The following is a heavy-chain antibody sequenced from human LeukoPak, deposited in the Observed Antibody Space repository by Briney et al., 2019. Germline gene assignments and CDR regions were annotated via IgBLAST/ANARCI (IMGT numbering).Heavy chain of an antibody. D-gene: IGHD2-15*01. J-gene: IGHJ5*02. CDR3: ATLTVGYCSGGSCYSEGNWFDP. V-gene: IGHV4-34*01. Sequence: PSETLSLTCAVYGGSFSGYYWSWIRQPPGKGLEWIGEINHSGSTNYNPSLKSRVTISVDTSKNQFSLKLSSVTAADTAVYYCATLTVGYCSGGSCYSEGNWFDPWGQGTLVTVSS. CDR2: INHSGST. CDR1: GGSFSGYY.